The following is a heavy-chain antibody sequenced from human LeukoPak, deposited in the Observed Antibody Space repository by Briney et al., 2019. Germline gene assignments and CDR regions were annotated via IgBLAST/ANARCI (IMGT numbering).Heavy chain of an antibody. CDR1: GGTFSSYA. Sequence: SVKVSCKASGGTFSSYAISWVRQAPGQGLEWMGGIIPIFVTAKYAQKFKGRVPIPTAESTSTAYMELSSLRSEDTAVYSCARGDSSGYSSFDYWGQGTLVTVSS. CDR2: IIPIFVTA. V-gene: IGHV1-69*05. J-gene: IGHJ4*02. D-gene: IGHD3-22*01. CDR3: ARGDSSGYSSFDY.